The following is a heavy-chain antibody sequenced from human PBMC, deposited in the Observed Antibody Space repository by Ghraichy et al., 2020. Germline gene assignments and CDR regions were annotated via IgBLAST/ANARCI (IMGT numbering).Heavy chain of an antibody. CDR3: ARPTGFVGHSGSYLY. J-gene: IGHJ4*02. CDR2: INQDGSEK. CDR1: GFTFTNYW. D-gene: IGHD1-26*01. V-gene: IGHV3-7*01. Sequence: GGSLRLSCGASGFTFTNYWMSWVRQAPGKGLEWVANINQDGSEKDYADSVKGRFTISRDNAKKSLFLQMNSLRAEDTAVYYCARPTGFVGHSGSYLYWGQGNHVTVSS.